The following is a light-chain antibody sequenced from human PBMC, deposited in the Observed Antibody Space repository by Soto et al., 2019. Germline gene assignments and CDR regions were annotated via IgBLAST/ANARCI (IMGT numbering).Light chain of an antibody. J-gene: IGLJ2*01. CDR2: DNN. CDR1: SSNIGNNY. V-gene: IGLV1-51*01. Sequence: QSVLTQPPSVSAAPGQKVTISCSGSSSNIGNNYVSWYQQLPGTAPKLLIYDNNKRPPGIPDRFSGSKSGTSATLSITGLQTGDEADYYCGTWDSSLSAGGVVFGGGTKLTVL. CDR3: GTWDSSLSAGGVV.